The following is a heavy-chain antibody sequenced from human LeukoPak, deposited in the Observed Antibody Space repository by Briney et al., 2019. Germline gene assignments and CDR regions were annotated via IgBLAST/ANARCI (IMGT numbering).Heavy chain of an antibody. CDR2: ISYDGSNK. J-gene: IGHJ1*01. D-gene: IGHD6-19*01. CDR1: GFTFSSYG. CDR3: ASYHSSGWYSTSPEYFQH. Sequence: PGGSLRLSCAASGFTFSSYGMHWVRQAPGKGLEWVAVISYDGSNKYYADSVKGRFTISRDNAKNSLYLQMNSLRAEDTAVYYCASYHSSGWYSTSPEYFQHWGQGTLVTVSS. V-gene: IGHV3-30*03.